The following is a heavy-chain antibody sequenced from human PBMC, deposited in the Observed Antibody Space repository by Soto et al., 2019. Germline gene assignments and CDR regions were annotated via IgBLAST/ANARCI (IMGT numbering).Heavy chain of an antibody. CDR2: LHSGGDT. V-gene: IGHV3-53*04. CDR3: ARDGPYYYASRMDV. J-gene: IGHJ6*02. Sequence: EVQLVESGGGLVQPGGSLRLSCVASGIPVSSNYMTWVRQAPGKGLEWVSVLHSGGDTYYANSVKGRFTISRHDSTNLVFLQMNSLTAEDTAVYYCARDGPYYYASRMDVWGQGTTVTVSS. D-gene: IGHD3-10*01. CDR1: GIPVSSNY.